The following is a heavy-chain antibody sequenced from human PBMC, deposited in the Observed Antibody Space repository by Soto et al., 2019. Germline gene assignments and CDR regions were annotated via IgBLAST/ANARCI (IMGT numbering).Heavy chain of an antibody. J-gene: IGHJ5*02. CDR2: IYYSGST. Sequence: SETLSLTCTVSGGSISSSSYYWGWIRQPPGKGLEWIGSIYYSGSTYYNPSLKSRVTISVDTSKNQFSLKLSSVTAADTAVYYCARHQTYYDFWSGYYPPLNWFDPWGQGTLVTVSS. V-gene: IGHV4-39*01. CDR1: GGSISSSSYY. D-gene: IGHD3-3*01. CDR3: ARHQTYYDFWSGYYPPLNWFDP.